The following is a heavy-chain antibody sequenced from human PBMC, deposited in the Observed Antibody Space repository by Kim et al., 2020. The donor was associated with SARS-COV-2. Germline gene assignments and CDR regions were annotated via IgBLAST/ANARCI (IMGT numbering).Heavy chain of an antibody. Sequence: SETLSLTCTVSGGSISSSSYYWGWIRQPPGKGLEWIGSIYYSGSTYYNPSLKSRVTISVDTSKNQFSLKLSSVTAADTAVYYCARQEQQWLAEGDWFDPWGQGTLVTVSS. J-gene: IGHJ5*02. D-gene: IGHD6-19*01. CDR3: ARQEQQWLAEGDWFDP. CDR2: IYYSGST. CDR1: GGSISSSSYY. V-gene: IGHV4-39*01.